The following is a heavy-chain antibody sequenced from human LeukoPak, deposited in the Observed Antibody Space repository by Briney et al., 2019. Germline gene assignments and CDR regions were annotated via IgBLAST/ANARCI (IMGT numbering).Heavy chain of an antibody. J-gene: IGHJ3*02. CDR3: ARGGFLGHIVVVTAPPWAFDI. CDR1: DGSFSGYY. CDR2: INHSGST. Sequence: SETLSLTCAVYDGSFSGYYWSWIRQPPGKGLEWIGEINHSGSTNYNPSLKSRVTISVDTSKNQFSLKLSSVTAADTAVYYCARGGFLGHIVVVTAPPWAFDIWGQGTMVTVSS. V-gene: IGHV4-34*01. D-gene: IGHD2-21*02.